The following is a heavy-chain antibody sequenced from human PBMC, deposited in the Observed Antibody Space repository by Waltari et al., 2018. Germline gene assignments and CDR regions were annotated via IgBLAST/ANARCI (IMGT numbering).Heavy chain of an antibody. V-gene: IGHV4-39*07. Sequence: QVQLQESGPGLVKSSDTLSLTCTVSGGSISTTNYNWGWIRQPPGKGLEWIGSFFNGGTTFYNPSLKSRVTISVDRSKNRFSLYLHSVTATDSVVYYCVRGAFESWGQGTLVTVSS. CDR1: GGSISTTNYN. CDR2: FFNGGTT. CDR3: VRGAFES. J-gene: IGHJ4*02.